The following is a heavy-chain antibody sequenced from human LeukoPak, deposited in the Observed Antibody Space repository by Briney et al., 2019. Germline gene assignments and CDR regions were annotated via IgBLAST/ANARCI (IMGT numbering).Heavy chain of an antibody. CDR3: ARDTIYDFWSGYHDY. V-gene: IGHV1-2*02. CDR2: INPNSGGT. Sequence: ASVKVSCEASGYTFTGYYMHWVRQAPGQGLEWMGWINPNSGGTNYAQKFQGRVTMTRDTSISTAYMELSRLRSDDTAVYYCARDTIYDFWSGYHDYWGQGTLVTVSS. J-gene: IGHJ4*02. CDR1: GYTFTGYY. D-gene: IGHD3-3*01.